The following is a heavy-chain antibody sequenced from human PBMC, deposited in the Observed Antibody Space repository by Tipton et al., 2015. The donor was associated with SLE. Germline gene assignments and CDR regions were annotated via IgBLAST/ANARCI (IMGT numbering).Heavy chain of an antibody. CDR1: GGSISSYY. J-gene: IGHJ4*02. Sequence: TLSLTCTVSGGSISSYYWSWIRQPPGKGLEWIGYIYYSGSTYYNPSLKSRVTISVDTSKNQFSLKLSAVTAADTAVYYCASQNGEGYCSGGSCPGDWGQGTLATVSS. V-gene: IGHV4-59*12. CDR2: IYYSGST. D-gene: IGHD2-15*01. CDR3: ASQNGEGYCSGGSCPGD.